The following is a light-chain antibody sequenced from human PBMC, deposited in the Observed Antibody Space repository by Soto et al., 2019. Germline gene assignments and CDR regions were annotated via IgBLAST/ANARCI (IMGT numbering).Light chain of an antibody. CDR1: QNINNY. V-gene: IGKV1-33*01. CDR3: QQYENLPT. Sequence: DIQMTQSPSSLSVSVGARAPITCQASQNINNYLNWYQQKPGRAPKLLIYDASNLEAGVPSRFRGSGSGTDFTFTISRLQPEDIATYYCQQYENLPTFGQGTRLEIK. CDR2: DAS. J-gene: IGKJ5*01.